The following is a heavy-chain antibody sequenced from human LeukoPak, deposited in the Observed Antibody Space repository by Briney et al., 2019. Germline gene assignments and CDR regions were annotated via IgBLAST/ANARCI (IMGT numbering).Heavy chain of an antibody. CDR3: ARDCSSTSCYLYYMDV. CDR1: GYTFTSYG. CDR2: ISAYNGNT. D-gene: IGHD2-2*01. J-gene: IGHJ6*03. Sequence: GASVKVSCKASGYTFTSYGISWVRQAPGQGLEWMGWISAYNGNTNYAQKLQGRVTMTTDTSTSTAYMELRSLRSDDTAVYYCARDCSSTSCYLYYMDVWGKGTTVTVSS. V-gene: IGHV1-18*01.